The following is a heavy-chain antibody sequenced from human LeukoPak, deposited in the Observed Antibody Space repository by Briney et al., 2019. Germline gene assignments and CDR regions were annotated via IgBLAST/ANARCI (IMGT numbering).Heavy chain of an antibody. V-gene: IGHV3-21*01. CDR2: ISTSSRNI. CDR3: ARDPIEYSSSSFDY. Sequence: GGSLRLSCAASGFMFSSYSMNWVRQAPGKGLEWVSCISTSSRNIFQADSVKGRFTISRDNAKNSLYLQMNSLRAEDTAVYYCARDPIEYSSSSFDYWGQGTLVTVSS. CDR1: GFMFSSYS. J-gene: IGHJ4*02. D-gene: IGHD6-6*01.